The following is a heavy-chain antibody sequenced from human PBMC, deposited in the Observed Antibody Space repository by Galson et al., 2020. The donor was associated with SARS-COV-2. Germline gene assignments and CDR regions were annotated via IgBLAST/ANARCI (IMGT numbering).Heavy chain of an antibody. CDR2: ISSSSSYI. J-gene: IGHJ4*02. D-gene: IGHD3-22*01. Sequence: GESLKISSAASGFTFSSYSMNWVRQAPGKGLEWVSSISSSSSYIYYADSVKGRFTISRDNAKNSLYLQMNSLRAEDTAVYYCARVLGYYDRSGYYYVDAWGQGTLVTVSA. V-gene: IGHV3-21*01. CDR1: GFTFSSYS. CDR3: ARVLGYYDRSGYYYVDA.